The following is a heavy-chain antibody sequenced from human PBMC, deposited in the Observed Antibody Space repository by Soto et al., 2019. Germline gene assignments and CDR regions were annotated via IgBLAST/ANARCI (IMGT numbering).Heavy chain of an antibody. V-gene: IGHV4-31*03. Sequence: SETLSLTCTVSGGSISSGGYYWSWIRQHPGKGLEWIGYIYYSGSTYYNPSLKSRVTISVDTSKNQFSLKLSSVTAADTAVYYCARSWGGYVSYWGQGPLVTVSS. CDR2: IYYSGST. D-gene: IGHD5-12*01. J-gene: IGHJ4*02. CDR3: ARSWGGYVSY. CDR1: GGSISSGGYY.